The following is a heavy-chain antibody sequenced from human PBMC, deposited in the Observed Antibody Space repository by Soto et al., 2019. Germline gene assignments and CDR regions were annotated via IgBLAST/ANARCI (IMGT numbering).Heavy chain of an antibody. CDR2: IIPRFATG. V-gene: IGHV1-69*01. CDR3: ARPGETMIIDTYGMDV. J-gene: IGHJ6*02. D-gene: IGHD3-22*01. CDR1: GGTFSSYA. Sequence: QVQLVQSGAEVKKPGSSVKVSCKVSGGTFSSYAISWVRQAPGQGLEWMGGIIPRFATGNYAEKFQGRVTITADDFTTTAYLGLTSLTSDDTAVYYCARPGETMIIDTYGMDVWGQGTTVTV.